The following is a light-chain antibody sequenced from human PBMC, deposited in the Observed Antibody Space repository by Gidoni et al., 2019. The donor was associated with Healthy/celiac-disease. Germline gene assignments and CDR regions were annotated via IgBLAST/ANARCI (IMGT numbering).Light chain of an antibody. Sequence: DIKMTQSPSSLCASVGDRVTMTCRASQSISTYLNWYQQKPGKAPKLLIYAASNLQSGVPSRFSGSGSGTDFTLTISSLQPEDFATFYCQQSYSSPYTFGQGTKLEI. CDR1: QSISTY. CDR3: QQSYSSPYT. J-gene: IGKJ2*01. V-gene: IGKV1-39*01. CDR2: AAS.